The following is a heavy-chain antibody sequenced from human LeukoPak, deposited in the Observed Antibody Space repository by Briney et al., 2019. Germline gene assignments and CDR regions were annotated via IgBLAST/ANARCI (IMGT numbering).Heavy chain of an antibody. D-gene: IGHD3-22*01. CDR1: GFTFSNNW. Sequence: PGGSLRLSCAPSGFTFSNNWMHWVRQAPGKALGWVSRINSGGRTTTYADSVKGRFTISRDTAKNTLYLQMNSLRAENTAVYYCAMIKEGWGQGTLVTVSS. CDR2: INSGGRTT. CDR3: AMIKEG. J-gene: IGHJ4*02. V-gene: IGHV3-74*01.